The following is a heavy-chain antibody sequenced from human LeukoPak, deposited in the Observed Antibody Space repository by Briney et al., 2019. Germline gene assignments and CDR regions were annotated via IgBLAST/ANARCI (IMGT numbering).Heavy chain of an antibody. Sequence: SETLSLTCTVSGGSISSYCWSWIRQPPGKGLEWIGYIYYSGSTNYNPSLKSRVTISVDTSKNQFSLKLSSVTAADTAVYYCARLEAVTPRYYYYCMDVWGKGTTVTVSS. CDR2: IYYSGST. D-gene: IGHD4-17*01. J-gene: IGHJ6*03. CDR3: ARLEAVTPRYYYYCMDV. V-gene: IGHV4-59*12. CDR1: GGSISSYC.